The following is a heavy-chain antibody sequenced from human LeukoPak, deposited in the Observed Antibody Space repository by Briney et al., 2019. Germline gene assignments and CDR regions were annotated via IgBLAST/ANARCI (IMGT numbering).Heavy chain of an antibody. CDR2: IYYSGST. D-gene: IGHD4-11*01. J-gene: IGHJ4*02. V-gene: IGHV4-28*01. CDR1: VYSISSSNY. CDR3: ASRYDYSNHIDY. Sequence: SETLSLTCAVSVYSISSSNYWAWIRQPPGKGLEWIGHIYYSGSTYYNPSLKSRVTISVDTSKNQFSLKLSSVTAADTAVYYCASRYDYSNHIDYWGQGTLVTVSS.